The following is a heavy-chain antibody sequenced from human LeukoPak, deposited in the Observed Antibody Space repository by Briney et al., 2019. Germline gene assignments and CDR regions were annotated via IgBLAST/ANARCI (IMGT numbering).Heavy chain of an antibody. CDR2: INPDTGGT. CDR3: ANKPSSTSRFDP. D-gene: IGHD2-2*01. CDR1: GYTFTGYY. Sequence: EASVKVSCKAFGYTFTGYYLHWVRQAPGQGLEWMGWINPDTGGTNYAQKFQGRVTMTRDTSISTAYMELSWLRSDDTAVYYCANKPSSTSRFDPWGQGTLVTVSS. V-gene: IGHV1-2*02. J-gene: IGHJ5*02.